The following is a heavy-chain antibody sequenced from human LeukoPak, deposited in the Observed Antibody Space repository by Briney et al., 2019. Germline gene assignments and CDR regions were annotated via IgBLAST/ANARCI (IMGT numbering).Heavy chain of an antibody. CDR2: IHHSGST. Sequence: SETLSLTCSVSGYSINSGSYWGWIRQPPGKGLEWIASIHHSGSTYYNPSLKSRVTIPVDTSKNQLSLKLTSVTAADTAMYYCARAFGVVIYFDYWGQGTLVTVSS. V-gene: IGHV4-38-2*02. D-gene: IGHD3-3*01. CDR1: GYSINSGSY. CDR3: ARAFGVVIYFDY. J-gene: IGHJ4*02.